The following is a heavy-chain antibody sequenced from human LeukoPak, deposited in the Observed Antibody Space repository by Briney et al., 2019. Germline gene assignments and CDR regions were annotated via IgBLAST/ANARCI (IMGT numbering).Heavy chain of an antibody. D-gene: IGHD2-2*01. CDR1: GNYW. V-gene: IGHV3-74*01. J-gene: IGHJ4*02. Sequence: GGSLRLSCAASGNYWIHWVRQAPGKGLVWVSHINGDGSWTSYADSVKGRFTISKDNAKNTVYLQMNNLRAEDTAVYYCVSFYETYWGRGTLVTVSS. CDR3: VSFYETY. CDR2: INGDGSWT.